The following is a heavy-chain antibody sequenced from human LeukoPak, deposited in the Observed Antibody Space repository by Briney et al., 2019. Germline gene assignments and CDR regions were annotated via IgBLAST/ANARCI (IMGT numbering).Heavy chain of an antibody. CDR1: GGTFSSYA. Sequence: GASVKVSCKASGGTFSSYAISWVRQAPGPGLEWMGGIIPIFGTANYAQKFQGRVTITADESTSTAYMELSSLRSEDTAVYYCARGLRYSSGFDYWGQGTLVTVSS. V-gene: IGHV1-69*13. D-gene: IGHD6-19*01. CDR3: ARGLRYSSGFDY. CDR2: IIPIFGTA. J-gene: IGHJ4*02.